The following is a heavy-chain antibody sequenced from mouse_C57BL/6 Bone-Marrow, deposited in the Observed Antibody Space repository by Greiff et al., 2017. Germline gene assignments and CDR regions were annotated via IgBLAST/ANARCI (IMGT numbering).Heavy chain of an antibody. CDR1: GYTFTSYW. D-gene: IGHD1-1*01. CDR2: IDPSDSYT. CDR3: ASITTVVATGYYAMDY. Sequence: QVQLQQPGAELVQPGASVKLSCKASGYTFTSYWMPWVKQRPGQGLEWIGEIDPSDSYTTYNQKFKGKATLTVDTSSITAYMQLSSLTSEDSAVYYCASITTVVATGYYAMDYWGQGTSVTVSS. V-gene: IGHV1-50*01. J-gene: IGHJ4*01.